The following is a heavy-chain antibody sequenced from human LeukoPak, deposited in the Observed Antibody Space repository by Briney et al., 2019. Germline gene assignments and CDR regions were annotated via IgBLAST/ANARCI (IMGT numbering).Heavy chain of an antibody. V-gene: IGHV1-69*05. D-gene: IGHD3-22*01. CDR3: ARDEAGYDSSGYYFDY. Sequence: ASVKVSCEASGGTFSSYAISWVRQAPGQGLEWMGRIIPIFGTANYAQKFQGRVTITTDESTSTAYMELSSLRSEDTAVYYCARDEAGYDSSGYYFDYWGQGTLVTVSS. CDR1: GGTFSSYA. J-gene: IGHJ4*02. CDR2: IIPIFGTA.